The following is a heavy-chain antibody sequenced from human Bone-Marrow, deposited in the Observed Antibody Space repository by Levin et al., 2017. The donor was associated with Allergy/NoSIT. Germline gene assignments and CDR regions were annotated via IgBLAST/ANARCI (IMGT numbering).Heavy chain of an antibody. J-gene: IGHJ4*02. CDR1: GGSINRSPFY. V-gene: IGHV4-39*07. D-gene: IGHD1-14*01. Sequence: SETLSLTCTVSGGSINRSPFYWVWIRQPPGKGLEWIGSVYYTGTTYYNPFLKSRVTISVDTSKEQFSLKVTAVTAADTAVYYCAREGTHQSWDYWGQGTLVSVSS. CDR2: VYYTGTT. CDR3: AREGTHQSWDY.